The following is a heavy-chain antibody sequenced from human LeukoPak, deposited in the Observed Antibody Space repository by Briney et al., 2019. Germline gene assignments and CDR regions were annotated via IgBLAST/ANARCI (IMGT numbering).Heavy chain of an antibody. CDR2: ISSSGSTE. D-gene: IGHD3-10*01. J-gene: IGHJ6*03. V-gene: IGHV3-48*03. CDR1: GFTFSNYE. Sequence: SEGSLRLSCAGSGFTFSNYEMNWVRQAPGKGLEWVSFISSSGSTEYYADSVKGRFTISRDNSKNTLSLQMNSLRPEDTAVYYCTRAGGLVRGVHYYYYMDVWGKGTTVTISS. CDR3: TRAGGLVRGVHYYYYMDV.